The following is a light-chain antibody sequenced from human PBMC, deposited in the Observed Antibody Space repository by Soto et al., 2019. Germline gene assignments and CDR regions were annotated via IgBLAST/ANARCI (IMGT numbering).Light chain of an antibody. CDR2: SND. CDR3: SSYTTSSTYV. J-gene: IGLJ1*01. CDR1: KSNIGDNP. V-gene: IGLV1-44*01. Sequence: QSVLTQPPSASGTPGQRVIISCSGSKSNIGDNPVNWFQQFPGTAPKLLIFSNDERPSGVPERFSGSKSGASAALAISGLQAEDEAGYYCSSYTTSSTYVFGTGTQLTVL.